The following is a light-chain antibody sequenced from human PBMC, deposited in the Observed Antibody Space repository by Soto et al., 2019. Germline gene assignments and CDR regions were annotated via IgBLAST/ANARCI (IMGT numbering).Light chain of an antibody. CDR3: QQYNNWPQIT. Sequence: EVVMTQSPATLSVSPGERATLSCRASQSVRSKLAWDQQKPGQAPRLLIYGASTRATGIPARFSGSGSGTEFTLTIYSLQSEDFAVYYCQQYNNWPQITFGPGTKVDIK. J-gene: IGKJ3*01. V-gene: IGKV3-15*01. CDR2: GAS. CDR1: QSVRSK.